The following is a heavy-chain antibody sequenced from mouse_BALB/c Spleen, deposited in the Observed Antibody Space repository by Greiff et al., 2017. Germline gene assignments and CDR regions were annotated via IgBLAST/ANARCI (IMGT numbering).Heavy chain of an antibody. Sequence: VQLQQSGTVLARPGASVKMSCKASGYTFTSYWMHWVKQRPGQGLEWIGAIYPGNSDTSYNQKFKGKAKLTAVTSTSTAYMELSSLTNEDSAVYYCTRATATSDYAMDDWGQGTSGTVSA. D-gene: IGHD1-2*01. CDR3: TRATATSDYAMDD. V-gene: IGHV1-5*01. CDR1: GYTFTSYW. J-gene: IGHJ4*01. CDR2: IYPGNSDT.